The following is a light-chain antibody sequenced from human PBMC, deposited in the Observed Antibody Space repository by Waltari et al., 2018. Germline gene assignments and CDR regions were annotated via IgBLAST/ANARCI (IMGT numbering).Light chain of an antibody. V-gene: IGLV1-44*01. CDR2: GNS. CDR3: ASWDDRLKGYF. CDR1: SSNLGSNP. Sequence: QSVLTQPPSVSGAPGQRVTISCSGSSSNLGSNPANWYQQLPGTAPTLLIHGNSERPSGVPGRFSGSRSGTTASLAVRGLQSEDEAHYFCASWDDRLKGYFFGIGTKVTVL. J-gene: IGLJ1*01.